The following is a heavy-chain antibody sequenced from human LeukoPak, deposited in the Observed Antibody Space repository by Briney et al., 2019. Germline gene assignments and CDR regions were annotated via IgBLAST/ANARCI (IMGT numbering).Heavy chain of an antibody. V-gene: IGHV3-23*01. D-gene: IGHD1-26*01. CDR1: GLTFSSYA. CDR2: MSGSGGST. Sequence: GGSLRLSCAASGLTFSSYAMSWVRQAPGKGLEWVSAMSGSGGSTDYSDSVKGRFTISRDNSKNTLYLQMNSLRAEDTAVYYCATGIVGATPHFDYWGQGTLVTVSS. CDR3: ATGIVGATPHFDY. J-gene: IGHJ4*02.